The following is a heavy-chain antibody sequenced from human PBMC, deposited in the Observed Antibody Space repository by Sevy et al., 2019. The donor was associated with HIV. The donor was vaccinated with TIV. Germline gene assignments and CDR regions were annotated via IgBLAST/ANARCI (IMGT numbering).Heavy chain of an antibody. D-gene: IGHD2-15*01. CDR3: ARDLVIPATTDYFYYGMDV. V-gene: IGHV3-21*01. Sequence: GGSLRLSCAASGFTLRTYNMNWVRQAPGKGLEWVSSISSSSTYIYYEDSVKGRFTISRDNAKDSLYLQRSSPRAEDTAVYYCARDLVIPATTDYFYYGMDVWGQGTTVTVSS. CDR1: GFTLRTYN. CDR2: ISSSSTYI. J-gene: IGHJ6*02.